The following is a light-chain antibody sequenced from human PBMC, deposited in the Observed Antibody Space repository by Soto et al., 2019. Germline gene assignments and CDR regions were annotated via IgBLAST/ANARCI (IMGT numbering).Light chain of an antibody. CDR2: AES. J-gene: IGKJ5*01. Sequence: DIQMPQSPSSVSASVGDRVTITCRASQDIGSWFAWYQQKTGKVPKLLIYAESILQSGVQSRFSGSGSGTDFTLTIKNLQTEELATYDCKQAKSFPVSVGQGTRREIK. CDR1: QDIGSW. V-gene: IGKV1D-12*01. CDR3: KQAKSFPVS.